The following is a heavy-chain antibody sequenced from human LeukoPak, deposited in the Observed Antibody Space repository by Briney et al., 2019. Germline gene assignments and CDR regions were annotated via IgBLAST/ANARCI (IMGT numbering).Heavy chain of an antibody. CDR2: IYYSGST. D-gene: IGHD6-6*01. CDR1: GGSISSYY. V-gene: IGHV4-59*01. Sequence: PSETLSLTCTVSGGSISSYYWSWIRQPPGKGLEWIGYIYYSGSTNYNPSLKSRVTISVDTSTNQFSLKLSSVTAADTAVYYCARDLWGSSLYYYYYYGMDVWGQGTTVTVSS. CDR3: ARDLWGSSLYYYYYYGMDV. J-gene: IGHJ6*02.